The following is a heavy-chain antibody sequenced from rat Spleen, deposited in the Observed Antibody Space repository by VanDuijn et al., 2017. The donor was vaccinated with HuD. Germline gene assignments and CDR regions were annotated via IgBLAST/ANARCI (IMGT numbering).Heavy chain of an antibody. CDR2: ISTGGDNT. CDR1: GFTDSNYV. J-gene: IGHJ4*01. V-gene: IGHV5S13*01. CDR3: TRGYVMDA. Sequence: EVQLVESGGGLVQPGRSLKVSCAASGFTDSNYVMAWVRQAPTKGLEWIASISTGGDNTYFRDSVKGRFTLSRDNAKNTQSLQMDSLRSEDTAIYYCTRGYVMDAWGQGASVTVSS.